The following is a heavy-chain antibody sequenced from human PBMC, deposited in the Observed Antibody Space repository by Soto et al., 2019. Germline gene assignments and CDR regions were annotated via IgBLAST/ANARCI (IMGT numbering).Heavy chain of an antibody. J-gene: IGHJ6*02. V-gene: IGHV1-18*01. CDR1: GYTFTSYG. CDR2: INTYNGNT. D-gene: IGHD3-16*01. Sequence: GXSVKVSCKTSGYTFTSYGIGWARQAPGQGLEWMGWINTYNGNTNYAQNLQGRVTLTTDTSTSTAYMELRSLRSNDTAIYYCAMVDVYVTPSPQDVWGQGTTVPSP. CDR3: AMVDVYVTPSPQDV.